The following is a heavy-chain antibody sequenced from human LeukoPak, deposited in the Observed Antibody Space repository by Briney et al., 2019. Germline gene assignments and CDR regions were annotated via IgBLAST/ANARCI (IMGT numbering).Heavy chain of an antibody. CDR2: IRSKANSYAT. CDR1: GFTFSGSA. J-gene: IGHJ5*02. CDR3: TRPHYYDSSDYYWFDP. Sequence: GGSLRLSCAASGFTFSGSAMHWVRQASGNGLEWVGRIRSKANSYATAYAASVKGRFTISRDDSKNTAYLQMNSLKTEDTAVYYCTRPHYYDSSDYYWFDPWGQGTLVTVSS. D-gene: IGHD3-22*01. V-gene: IGHV3-73*01.